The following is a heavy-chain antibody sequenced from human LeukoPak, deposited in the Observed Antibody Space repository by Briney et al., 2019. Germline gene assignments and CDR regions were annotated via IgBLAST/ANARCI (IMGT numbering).Heavy chain of an antibody. V-gene: IGHV3-11*03. CDR1: GFTFSDYY. J-gene: IGHJ4*02. Sequence: GGSLRLSCAASGFTFSDYYMSWIRQAPGKGLEWVSYISSSSSYTNYADSVKGRFTISRDNSKNTLYLQMNRLRPEDTAVYYCARGTVTAPDYWGQGTLVTVSS. CDR3: ARGTVTAPDY. D-gene: IGHD2-21*02. CDR2: ISSSSSYT.